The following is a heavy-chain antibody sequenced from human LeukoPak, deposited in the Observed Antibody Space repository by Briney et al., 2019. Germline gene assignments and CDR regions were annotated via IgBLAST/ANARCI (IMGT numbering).Heavy chain of an antibody. CDR1: GYTLTGYY. D-gene: IGHD4-17*01. Sequence: ASVKVSCKASGYTLTGYYMHWVRQAPGQGLEWMGRINPNSGGTNYAQKFQGRVTMTRDTSISTAYMELSRLRSDDTAVYYCARVSAYGDYRSEYYFDYWGQGTLVTVSS. CDR3: ARVSAYGDYRSEYYFDY. V-gene: IGHV1-2*06. J-gene: IGHJ4*02. CDR2: INPNSGGT.